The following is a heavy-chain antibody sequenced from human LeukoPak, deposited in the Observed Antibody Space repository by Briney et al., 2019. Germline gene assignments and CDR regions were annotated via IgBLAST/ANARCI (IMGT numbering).Heavy chain of an antibody. Sequence: GASVKVSCKAPGYTFTGYYMHWVRQAPGQGLEWMGWINPNSGGTNYAQEFQGRVTMTRDTSISTAYMELSRLRSDDTAVYYCAREPPRDIVVVPAPAGDDYWGQGTLVTVSS. CDR1: GYTFTGYY. V-gene: IGHV1-2*02. CDR2: INPNSGGT. J-gene: IGHJ4*02. D-gene: IGHD2-2*01. CDR3: AREPPRDIVVVPAPAGDDY.